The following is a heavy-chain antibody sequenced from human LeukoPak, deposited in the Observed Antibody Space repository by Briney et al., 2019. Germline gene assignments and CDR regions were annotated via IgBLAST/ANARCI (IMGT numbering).Heavy chain of an antibody. V-gene: IGHV3-21*01. J-gene: IGHJ4*02. CDR2: ISSSSSYI. D-gene: IGHD3-22*01. CDR1: GFTFSSYS. CDR3: ARDLLFYYDSSGYYPFDY. Sequence: GRSLRLSCAASGFTFSSYSMNWVRQAPGKGLEWVSSISSSSSYIYYADSVKGRFTISRDNAKNSLYLQMNSLRAEDTAVYYCARDLLFYYDSSGYYPFDYWGQGTLVVVSS.